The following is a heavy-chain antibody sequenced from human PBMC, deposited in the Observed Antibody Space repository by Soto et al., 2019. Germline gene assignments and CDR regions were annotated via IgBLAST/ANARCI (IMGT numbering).Heavy chain of an antibody. CDR1: GFTFSSYA. CDR3: ARDFIAAAGSVDY. Sequence: PGGSLRLSCAASGFTFSSYAMHWVRQAPGKGLEWVAVISYDGSNKYYADSVKGRFTISRDNSKNTLYLQMNSLRAEDTAVYYCARDFIAAAGSVDYWGQGTLVTVSS. D-gene: IGHD6-13*01. J-gene: IGHJ4*02. V-gene: IGHV3-30-3*01. CDR2: ISYDGSNK.